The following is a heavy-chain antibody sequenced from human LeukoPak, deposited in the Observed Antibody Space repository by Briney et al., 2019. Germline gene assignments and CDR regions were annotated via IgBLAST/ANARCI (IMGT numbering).Heavy chain of an antibody. D-gene: IGHD3-10*01. J-gene: IGHJ4*02. CDR1: GVSISSSNSY. V-gene: IGHV4-39*02. CDR3: ARESKLFFGETR. Sequence: SETLSLTCTVSGVSISSSNSYWGWIRQPPGKGLEWIGSIYYSGSTYYNPSLKSRVTISVDTSKNQFSLKLSSVTAADTAVYYCARESKLFFGETRWGQGTLVTVSS. CDR2: IYYSGST.